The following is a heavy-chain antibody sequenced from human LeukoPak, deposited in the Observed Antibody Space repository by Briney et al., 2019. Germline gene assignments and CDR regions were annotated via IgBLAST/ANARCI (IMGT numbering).Heavy chain of an antibody. Sequence: GGSLRLSCAASGFTFSNYTMNWVRQAPGKVLEWVSYISGSYSKVYYADPVKGRFTISRDNAKNSLYVQMNSLRAEDTAVYYCAELGITMIGGVWGKGTTVTISS. J-gene: IGHJ6*04. CDR1: GFTFSNYT. CDR3: AELGITMIGGV. D-gene: IGHD3-10*02. V-gene: IGHV3-48*04. CDR2: ISGSYSKV.